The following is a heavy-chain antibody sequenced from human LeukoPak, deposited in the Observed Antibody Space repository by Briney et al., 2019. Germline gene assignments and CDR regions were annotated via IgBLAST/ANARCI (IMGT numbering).Heavy chain of an antibody. D-gene: IGHD2/OR15-2a*01. Sequence: SQTLSLTCTVSRDSISSGDHYWTWIRQPPGKGLEWIGYIRYGGRPYYNPSLKSRVIISVDMSNNQFSLSLHSLSAADSAVYYCARAAAVTNSWYYFDYWGQGTLVTVSS. CDR3: ARAAAVTNSWYYFDY. J-gene: IGHJ4*02. CDR2: IRYGGRP. CDR1: RDSISSGDHY. V-gene: IGHV4-30-4*01.